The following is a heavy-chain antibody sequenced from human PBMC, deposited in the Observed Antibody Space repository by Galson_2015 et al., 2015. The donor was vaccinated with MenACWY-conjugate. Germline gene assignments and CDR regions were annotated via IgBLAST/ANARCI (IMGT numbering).Heavy chain of an antibody. J-gene: IGHJ6*03. CDR3: AKDVYMDV. CDR2: ISDSGAAT. Sequence: WVAIISDSGAATHYIDSVKGRFTISRDNSKNTLYLQMSRLRAEDTALYYCAKDVYMDVWGKGTTVSVSS. V-gene: IGHV3-23*01.